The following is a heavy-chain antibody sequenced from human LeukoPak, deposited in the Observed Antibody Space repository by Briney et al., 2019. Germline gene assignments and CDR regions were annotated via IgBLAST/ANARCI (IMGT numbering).Heavy chain of an antibody. D-gene: IGHD3-3*01. V-gene: IGHV4-59*01. J-gene: IGHJ6*03. CDR3: ARGGGDFWSGYSYYYYMDV. CDR1: GGSISSYY. Sequence: SETLSLTCTVSGGSISSYYWSWIRQPPGKGLEWIGYIYYSGSTNYNPSLKSRVTISVDTSKNQFSLKLSSVTAADTAVYYCARGGGDFWSGYSYYYYMDVWGKGTTVTVPS. CDR2: IYYSGST.